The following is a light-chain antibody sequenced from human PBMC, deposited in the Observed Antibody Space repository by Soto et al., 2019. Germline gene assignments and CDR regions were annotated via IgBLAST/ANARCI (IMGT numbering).Light chain of an antibody. Sequence: AIQVTQSPSSLSASVGDRVTITCRASQFIRTDLAWYQQKPGKAPKLLVYAGSTLQSGVPSRFSGSGSGTDFTLTISSLQPEDFATYYCLQDYNYPYTFGQGTLLEIK. J-gene: IGKJ2*01. CDR1: QFIRTD. V-gene: IGKV1-6*01. CDR3: LQDYNYPYT. CDR2: AGS.